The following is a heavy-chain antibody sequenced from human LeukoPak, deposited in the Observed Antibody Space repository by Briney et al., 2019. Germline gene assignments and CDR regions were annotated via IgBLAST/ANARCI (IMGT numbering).Heavy chain of an antibody. J-gene: IGHJ6*02. D-gene: IGHD3-3*01. CDR2: ISGGGGST. Sequence: GGSLRLSCAASGFTFSSYAMSWVRQAPGKGLEWVSAISGGGGSTYYADSVKGRFTISRDNSKNTLYLQMNSLRAEDTAVYYCALGVSYDFWSGPITRWYYYYYYGMDVWGQGTTVTVSS. CDR1: GFTFSSYA. V-gene: IGHV3-23*01. CDR3: ALGVSYDFWSGPITRWYYYYYYGMDV.